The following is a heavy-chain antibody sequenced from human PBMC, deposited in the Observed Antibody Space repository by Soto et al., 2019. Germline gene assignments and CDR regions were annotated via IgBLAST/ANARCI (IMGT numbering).Heavy chain of an antibody. V-gene: IGHV3-30*18. J-gene: IGHJ3*02. CDR1: GFTFSSYG. D-gene: IGHD3-22*01. CDR3: AKDLYYDSSGYWTHDAFDI. Sequence: LRLSCAASGFTFSSYGMHWVRQAPGKGLEWVAVISYDGSNKYYADSVKGRFTISRDNSKNTLYLQMNSLRAEDTAVYYCAKDLYYDSSGYWTHDAFDIWGQGTMVTVSS. CDR2: ISYDGSNK.